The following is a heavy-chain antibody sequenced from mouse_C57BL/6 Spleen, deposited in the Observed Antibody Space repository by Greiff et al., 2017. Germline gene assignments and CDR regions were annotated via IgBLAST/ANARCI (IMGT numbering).Heavy chain of an antibody. CDR2: IYPSDSET. D-gene: IGHD2-2*01. J-gene: IGHJ3*01. Sequence: QVQLQQPGAELVRPGSSVKLSCKASGYTFTSYWMDWVKQRPGQGLERIGNIYPSDSETHYNQKFKDKATLTVDKSSSTAYMQLSSLTSEDSAVYYCARVYGYDRAWFAYWGQGTLVTVSA. V-gene: IGHV1-61*01. CDR1: GYTFTSYW. CDR3: ARVYGYDRAWFAY.